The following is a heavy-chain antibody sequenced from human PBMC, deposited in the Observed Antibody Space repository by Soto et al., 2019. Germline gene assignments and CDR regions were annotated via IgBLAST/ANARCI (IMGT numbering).Heavy chain of an antibody. CDR1: GGSMSSGDYY. CDR3: AREDWADPARFDP. D-gene: IGHD2-2*01. J-gene: IGHJ5*02. Sequence: SETLSLTCSVSGGSMSSGDYYWSWLRQHPGKGLEWIGYVTFSGSTYYNPSLKSRVTISVDTSKNQLSLKLSSVAAADTAVYYCAREDWADPARFDPWGQGTLVTVSS. V-gene: IGHV4-31*03. CDR2: VTFSGST.